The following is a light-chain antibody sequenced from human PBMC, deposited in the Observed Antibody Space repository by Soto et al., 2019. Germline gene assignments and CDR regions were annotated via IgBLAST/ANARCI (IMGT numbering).Light chain of an antibody. J-gene: IGKJ4*01. V-gene: IGKV3-11*01. Sequence: EIVLTQSPATLSLSPGERATLSCRASQSVSSYLALYQQKPGQAPRLLIYDASNRATGIPARYSGSGCGTHFTLTISSLEPEDFGVYYCQQRSNWPRLTFGGGTKVEIK. CDR3: QQRSNWPRLT. CDR2: DAS. CDR1: QSVSSY.